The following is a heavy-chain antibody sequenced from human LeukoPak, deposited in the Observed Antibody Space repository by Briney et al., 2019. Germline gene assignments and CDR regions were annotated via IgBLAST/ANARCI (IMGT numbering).Heavy chain of an antibody. CDR2: ITGSGGST. D-gene: IGHD3-10*01. J-gene: IGHJ3*02. CDR3: AKRGAMVRGVIGAFDI. Sequence: GGSLRLSCAASGFTFSSYAMSWVRQAPGKGLEWVSAITGSGGSTYYADSVKGRFTISRDNSKNSLYLQMNSLRAEDTAVYYCAKRGAMVRGVIGAFDIWGQGTMVTVSS. V-gene: IGHV3-23*01. CDR1: GFTFSSYA.